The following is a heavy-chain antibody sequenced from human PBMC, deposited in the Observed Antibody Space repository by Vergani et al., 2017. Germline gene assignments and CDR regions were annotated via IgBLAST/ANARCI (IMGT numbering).Heavy chain of an antibody. CDR1: GGTFSSYA. J-gene: IGHJ4*02. CDR2: IIPIFGTA. Sequence: QVQLVQSGAEVKKPGSSVKVSCKASGGTFSSYAISWVRQAPGQGLEWMGRIIPIFGTANYAKKFQGRVTITADKSTSTAYMELSSLRSEDTAVYYCAREGIAAAGTPPHFDYWGQGTLVTVSS. CDR3: AREGIAAAGTPPHFDY. D-gene: IGHD6-13*01. V-gene: IGHV1-69*14.